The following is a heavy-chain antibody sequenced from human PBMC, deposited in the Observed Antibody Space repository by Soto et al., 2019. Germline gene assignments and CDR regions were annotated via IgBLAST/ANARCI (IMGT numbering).Heavy chain of an antibody. D-gene: IGHD6-13*01. CDR3: ARDRMYSSSWFS. V-gene: IGHV3-33*05. Sequence: HRIRKAPGKGLEWVAVISYDGSNKYYADSVKGRFTISRDNSKNTLYLQMNSLRAEDTAVYYCARDRMYSSSWFSWGQGTLVTVSS. J-gene: IGHJ5*02. CDR2: ISYDGSNK.